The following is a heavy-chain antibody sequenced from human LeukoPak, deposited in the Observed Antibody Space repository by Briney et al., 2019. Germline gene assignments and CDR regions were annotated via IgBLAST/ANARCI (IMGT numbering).Heavy chain of an antibody. CDR1: GFTFSSYA. V-gene: IGHV3-64*01. J-gene: IGHJ4*02. D-gene: IGHD6-6*01. Sequence: PGGSLRLSWAASGFTFSSYAMHWVRQAPGKGLEYVSAISSNGDSTYYANSVKGRFTISRDNSKNTLYLQMGSLRAEDMAVYYCARGPYGAARPVDYWGQGTLVTVSS. CDR3: ARGPYGAARPVDY. CDR2: ISSNGDST.